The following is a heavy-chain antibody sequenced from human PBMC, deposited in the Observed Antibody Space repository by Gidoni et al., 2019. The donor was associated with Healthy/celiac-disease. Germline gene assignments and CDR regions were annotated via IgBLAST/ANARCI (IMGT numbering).Heavy chain of an antibody. J-gene: IGHJ6*02. D-gene: IGHD3-3*01. CDR3: ARIRLPEYDFWSGGLYGMDV. V-gene: IGHV1-8*01. Sequence: QVQLGQSGAEVKKPGASVKVSCKASGYTFTHYDINWVRQATGQGLEWMGWMNPNSGNTGYAQKFQGRFTMTRNTSISTAYMELSSLRSEDTAVYYCARIRLPEYDFWSGGLYGMDVWGQGTTVTVSS. CDR1: GYTFTHYD. CDR2: MNPNSGNT.